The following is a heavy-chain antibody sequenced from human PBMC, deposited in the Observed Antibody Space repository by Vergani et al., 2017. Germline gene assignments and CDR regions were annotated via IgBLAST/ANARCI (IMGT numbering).Heavy chain of an antibody. J-gene: IGHJ4*02. CDR1: GFTFTNYA. Sequence: EVQLLESGGGSAQPGESLRLSCTVSGFTFTNYAMNWVRHAPGKGLEWVPTIINTGETYYADSVKGRFTISRDNSKNTVYLQMNSLRAEDTAKYYCAREERSNTSPFVGDWGQGTLVTV. CDR2: IINTGET. CDR3: AREERSNTSPFVGD. V-gene: IGHV3-23*01. D-gene: IGHD2/OR15-2a*01.